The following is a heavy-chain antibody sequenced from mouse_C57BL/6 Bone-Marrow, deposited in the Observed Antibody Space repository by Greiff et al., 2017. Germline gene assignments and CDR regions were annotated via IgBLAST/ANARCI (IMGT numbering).Heavy chain of an antibody. CDR2: IDPENGDT. CDR1: GFNIKDDY. V-gene: IGHV14-4*01. CDR3: TTDYDGSSDY. D-gene: IGHD1-1*01. Sequence: VQLQQSGAELVRPGASVKLSCTASGFNIKDDYMHWVKQRPEQGLEWIGWIDPENGDTEYASKFQGKATITADTSSNTAYLQLSSLTSEDTAVYYCTTDYDGSSDYWGQGTTLTVSS. J-gene: IGHJ2*01.